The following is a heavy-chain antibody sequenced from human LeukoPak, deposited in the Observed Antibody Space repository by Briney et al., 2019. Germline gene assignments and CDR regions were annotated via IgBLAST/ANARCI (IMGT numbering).Heavy chain of an antibody. CDR3: ARLFAPQRQLWFPRDNYYYYMDV. D-gene: IGHD5-18*01. J-gene: IGHJ6*03. Sequence: GESLQISCKGSGYSFTSYWIGWVRQMPGKGLEWMGIIYPGDSDTRYSPSFQGQVTISADKSISTAYLQWSSLKASDTAMYYCARLFAPQRQLWFPRDNYYYYMDVWGKGTTVTVSS. CDR1: GYSFTSYW. V-gene: IGHV5-51*01. CDR2: IYPGDSDT.